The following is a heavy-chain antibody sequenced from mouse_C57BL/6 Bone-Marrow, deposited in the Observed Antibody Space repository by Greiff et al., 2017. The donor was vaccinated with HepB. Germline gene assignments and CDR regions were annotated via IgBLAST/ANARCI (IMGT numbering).Heavy chain of an antibody. V-gene: IGHV1-15*01. J-gene: IGHJ1*03. CDR3: TLYYYGSSDWYFDV. CDR1: GYTFTDYE. CDR2: IDPETGGT. D-gene: IGHD1-1*01. Sequence: QVQLQQSGAELVRPGASVTLSCKASGYTFTDYEMHWVKQTPVHGLEWIGAIDPETGGTAYNQKFKGKAILTADKSSSTAYMELRSLTSEDSAVYYCTLYYYGSSDWYFDVWGTGTTVTVSS.